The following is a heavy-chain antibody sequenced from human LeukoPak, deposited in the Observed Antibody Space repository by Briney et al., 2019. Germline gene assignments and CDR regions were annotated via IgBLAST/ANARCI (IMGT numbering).Heavy chain of an antibody. CDR2: INWNGGST. D-gene: IGHD4-17*01. CDR1: GFTFDDYG. CDR3: ARDYGDYVGPVAFDI. Sequence: GSLRLSCAASGFTFDDYGMSWVRQAPGKGLEGVSGINWNGGSTVYANSVKGRFTISRDNAKNSLYLQMNSLRAEDTALYYCARDYGDYVGPVAFDIWGQGTMVTVSS. V-gene: IGHV3-20*04. J-gene: IGHJ3*02.